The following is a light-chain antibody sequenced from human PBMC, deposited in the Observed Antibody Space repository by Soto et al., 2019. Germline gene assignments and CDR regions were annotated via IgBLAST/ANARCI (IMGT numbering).Light chain of an antibody. V-gene: IGLV2-18*02. CDR2: DVS. CDR3: SSYTSSNTYV. CDR1: SSEVGRYNR. J-gene: IGLJ1*01. Sequence: QSVLTQPPPLSGSPGHSVALSFTGTSSEVGRYNRVSWYQQPPGSAPKLMIYDVSNRPSGVPDRFSGSKFGNAASLTISGLQAEDEADYYCSSYTSSNTYVFGTGTKVTVL.